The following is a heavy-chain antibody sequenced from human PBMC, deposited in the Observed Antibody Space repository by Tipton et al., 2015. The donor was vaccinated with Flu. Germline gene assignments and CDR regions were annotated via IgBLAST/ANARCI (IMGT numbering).Heavy chain of an antibody. CDR1: DESFTSYY. V-gene: IGHV4-59*12. CDR3: ARDYQLGMEGYYFDY. D-gene: IGHD7-27*01. J-gene: IGHJ4*02. CDR2: IYYSGST. Sequence: GLVKPSETLSLTCTVSDESFTSYYWSWIRQPPGKGLEWIGYIYYSGSTYYNPSLQSRVTISVDTSKSQFSLKLSSVTAADTAVYYCARDYQLGMEGYYFDYWGQGTLVTVSS.